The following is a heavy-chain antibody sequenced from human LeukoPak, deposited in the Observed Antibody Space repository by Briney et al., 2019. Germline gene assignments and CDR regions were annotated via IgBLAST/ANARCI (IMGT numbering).Heavy chain of an antibody. D-gene: IGHD6-19*01. CDR3: AKSRGRAVASAFDY. Sequence: GGSLRLSCAASGFTFSDYYKSWIRQAPGKGLEWVSYISSSSSYTNYADSVKGRFTISRDNSKITLFLQMNRLRAEDTAIYYCAKSRGRAVASAFDYWGRGTLVTVSS. V-gene: IGHV3-11*03. CDR1: GFTFSDYY. CDR2: ISSSSSYT. J-gene: IGHJ4*02.